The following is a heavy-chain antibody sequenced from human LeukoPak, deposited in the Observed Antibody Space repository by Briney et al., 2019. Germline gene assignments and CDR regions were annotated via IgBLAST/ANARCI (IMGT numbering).Heavy chain of an antibody. V-gene: IGHV3-23*01. J-gene: IGHJ4*02. CDR2: ISGSGGST. CDR1: GFTFSDYY. Sequence: GGSLRLSCAASGFTFSDYYMDWVRQAPGKGLEWVSAISGSGGSTYYADSVKGRFTISRDNSKNTLYLQMNSLRAEDTAVYYCAKDFHSSSPHFDYWGQGTLVTVSS. D-gene: IGHD6-6*01. CDR3: AKDFHSSSPHFDY.